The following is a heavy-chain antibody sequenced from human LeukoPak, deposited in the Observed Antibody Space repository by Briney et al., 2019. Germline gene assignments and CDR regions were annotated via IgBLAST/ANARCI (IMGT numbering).Heavy chain of an antibody. Sequence: SETLSLTCTVSSYSINSGYYWCWIRQPPGKGLEGIGNIYHHGNTYYNPSLESRVTISVDTSKNQFSLNLSSVTAADTAVYYCARAGDYSTLYFDYWGQGTLVTV. J-gene: IGHJ4*02. CDR3: ARAGDYSTLYFDY. CDR2: IYHHGNT. CDR1: SYSINSGYY. D-gene: IGHD4-17*01. V-gene: IGHV4-38-2*02.